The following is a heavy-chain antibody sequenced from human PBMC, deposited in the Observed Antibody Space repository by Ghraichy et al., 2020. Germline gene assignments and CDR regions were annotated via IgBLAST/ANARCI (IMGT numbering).Heavy chain of an antibody. V-gene: IGHV4-39*01. J-gene: IGHJ4*02. Sequence: SETLSLTCTVSGDSISSSSYYWGWIRQPPGKGLEWIGSIYYSGSTYYNPSLKSRVTISVDTSKNQFSLKLSSVTAADTAVYYCASEALNYGDNDYWGQGTLVTVSS. CDR2: IYYSGST. CDR3: ASEALNYGDNDY. D-gene: IGHD4-17*01. CDR1: GDSISSSSYY.